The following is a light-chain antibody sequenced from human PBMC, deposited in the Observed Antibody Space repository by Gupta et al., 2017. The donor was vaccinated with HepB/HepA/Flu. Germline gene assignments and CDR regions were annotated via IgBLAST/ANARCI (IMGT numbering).Light chain of an antibody. CDR3: LQDYSYPIT. Sequence: IQMTQSSSFLSSSVGDRVTITCRASQGISNGLGCYQQKPGKAPKLLIYTASSLQSGVPSRFSGSGSGTDFTLTISSLQPDDFATYYCLQDYSYPITFGQGTQLEIK. CDR2: TAS. CDR1: QGISNG. J-gene: IGKJ5*01. V-gene: IGKV1-6*01.